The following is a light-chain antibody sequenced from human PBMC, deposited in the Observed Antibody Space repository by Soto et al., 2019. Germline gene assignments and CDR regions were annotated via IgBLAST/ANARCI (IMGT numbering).Light chain of an antibody. CDR1: QAIAGW. Sequence: DIQMIQSPSSVYASVGDRVTVACRSSQAIAGWLAWYQQKPGKAPRLLIYGTSTLQSGVPSRFSGSGSGTDFTLTINSLQPEDFATYSCQQAYSFPLTFGGGTKVEI. V-gene: IGKV1D-12*01. J-gene: IGKJ4*01. CDR2: GTS. CDR3: QQAYSFPLT.